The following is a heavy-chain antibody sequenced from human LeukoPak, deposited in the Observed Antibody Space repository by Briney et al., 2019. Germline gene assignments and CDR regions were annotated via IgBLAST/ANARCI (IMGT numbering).Heavy chain of an antibody. V-gene: IGHV1-69*06. D-gene: IGHD1-26*01. CDR1: GGTFSSYA. Sequence: SVKVSCKASGGTFSSYAISWVRQAPGQGLEWMGGIIPIFGTANYTQKFQGRVTITADKSTSTAYMELSSLRSEDTAVYYCARDPRVGAGPDAFDIWGQGTMVTVSS. CDR2: IIPIFGTA. CDR3: ARDPRVGAGPDAFDI. J-gene: IGHJ3*02.